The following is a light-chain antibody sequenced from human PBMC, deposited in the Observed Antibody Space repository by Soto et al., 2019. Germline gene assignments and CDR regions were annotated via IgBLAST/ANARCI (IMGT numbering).Light chain of an antibody. V-gene: IGKV3-15*01. CDR3: QHYNKWPPWT. J-gene: IGKJ1*01. CDR2: GAS. Sequence: EIVMTQSPATLSVSPGERATLSCRASQSVSNNLAWYQQKPGQAPRLLIYGASTRATGIPARFSGSGSGTEFTLTISSLQSEDFAVYFCQHYNKWPPWTFGHGTKVEIK. CDR1: QSVSNN.